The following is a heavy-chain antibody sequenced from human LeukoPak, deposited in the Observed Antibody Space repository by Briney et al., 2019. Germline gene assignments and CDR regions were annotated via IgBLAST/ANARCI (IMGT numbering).Heavy chain of an antibody. V-gene: IGHV1-18*01. CDR3: ARDRGIAARLGLDY. Sequence: RRASVKVSCKASGYTFTSYGISWVRQAPGQGLEWMGWISAYNGNTNYAQKLQGRVTMTTDTSTSTAYMELRSLRSDDTAVYYCARDRGIAARLGLDYWGQGTLVTVSS. CDR1: GYTFTSYG. D-gene: IGHD6-6*01. J-gene: IGHJ4*02. CDR2: ISAYNGNT.